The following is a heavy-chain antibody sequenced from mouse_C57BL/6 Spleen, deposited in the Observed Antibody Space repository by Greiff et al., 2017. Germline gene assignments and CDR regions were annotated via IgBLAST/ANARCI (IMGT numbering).Heavy chain of an antibody. D-gene: IGHD6-1*01. V-gene: IGHV1-64*01. J-gene: IGHJ3*01. CDR3: GRSSLSWFAY. Sequence: QVQLQQPGAELVKPGASVKLSCKASGYTFTSYWMHWVKQRPGQGLEWIGMIHPNSGSTNYNEKFKSKATLTVDTSSSTAYMQLSSLTSEDSAVYYCGRSSLSWFAYWGQGTLVTVSA. CDR1: GYTFTSYW. CDR2: IHPNSGST.